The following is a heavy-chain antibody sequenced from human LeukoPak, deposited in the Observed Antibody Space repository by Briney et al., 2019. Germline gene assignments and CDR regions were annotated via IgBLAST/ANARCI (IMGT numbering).Heavy chain of an antibody. J-gene: IGHJ4*02. V-gene: IGHV3-30*04. CDR1: GFTFSSYA. Sequence: GRSLRLSCAASGFTFSSYAMHWVRQAPGKGLEWVAVISYDGSNKYYADSVKGRFTISRDSSKSTLYLQMNSLRAEDTAVYYCARDVTIAAAEDYWGQGTLVTVSS. CDR3: ARDVTIAAAEDY. D-gene: IGHD6-13*01. CDR2: ISYDGSNK.